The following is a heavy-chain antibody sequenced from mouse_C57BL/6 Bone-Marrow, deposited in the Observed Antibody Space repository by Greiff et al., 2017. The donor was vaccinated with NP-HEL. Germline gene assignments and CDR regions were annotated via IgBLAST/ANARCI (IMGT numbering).Heavy chain of an antibody. CDR2: IDPEDGDT. Sequence: VQLQQSGAELVRPGASVKLSCTASGFNIKDYYMHWVKQRPEQGLEWIGRIDPEDGDTEYAPKFQGKATMTAATSSNTAYLQLRSLTSEDTSVSYCTGGGDYWGQGTTLTVSS. CDR1: GFNIKDYY. V-gene: IGHV14-1*01. CDR3: TGGGDY. J-gene: IGHJ2*01.